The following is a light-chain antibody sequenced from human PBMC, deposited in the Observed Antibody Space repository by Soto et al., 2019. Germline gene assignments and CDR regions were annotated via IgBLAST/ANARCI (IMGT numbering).Light chain of an antibody. V-gene: IGKV3-20*01. J-gene: IGKJ1*01. CDR1: QSVSSSY. CDR3: QQYGSSPWT. Sequence: EIVLTQSPGTLSLSPGERATLSCRASQSVSSSYLAWYQQKPGQAPRLHIYGASSRATGIPDRFSGSGSGTDFTLTISGLEPEDFAVYYCQQYGSSPWTFGQGTKVEIK. CDR2: GAS.